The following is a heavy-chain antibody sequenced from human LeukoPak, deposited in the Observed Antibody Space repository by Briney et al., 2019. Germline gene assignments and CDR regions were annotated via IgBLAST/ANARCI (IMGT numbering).Heavy chain of an antibody. CDR3: ARDIDGDYYVSGGNFDY. V-gene: IGHV4-39*07. CDR2: INHSGST. Sequence: SETLSLTCTVSGGSISSSSYYWGWIRQPPGKGLEWIGEINHSGSTNYNPSLKSRVTISVDTSKNQFSLKLSSVTAADTAVYYCARDIDGDYYVSGGNFDYWGQGTLVTVSS. D-gene: IGHD3-10*01. CDR1: GGSISSSSYY. J-gene: IGHJ4*02.